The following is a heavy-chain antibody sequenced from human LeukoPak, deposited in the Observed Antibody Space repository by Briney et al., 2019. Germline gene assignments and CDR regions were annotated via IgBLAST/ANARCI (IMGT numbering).Heavy chain of an antibody. J-gene: IGHJ4*02. CDR1: GDSVSSNSDA. V-gene: IGHV6-1*01. CDR2: TYYTSKWYN. CDR3: ARGSMLAFDY. D-gene: IGHD2/OR15-2a*01. Sequence: QTLSLTCAISGDSVSSNSDAWNWIRQSPSRGLEWLGRTYYTSKWYNDYAVFVKSRITINPDTSKNQFSLQLNSVTPDDTAVYYCARGSMLAFDYWGQGTLVTVSS.